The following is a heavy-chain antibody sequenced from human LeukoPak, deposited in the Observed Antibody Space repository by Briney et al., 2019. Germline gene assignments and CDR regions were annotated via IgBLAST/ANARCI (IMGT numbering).Heavy chain of an antibody. V-gene: IGHV3-11*01. CDR3: ARKGLGGELGGFDS. CDR2: ISSSGDTI. CDR1: GFAFSDYY. Sequence: GGSLRLSCAASGFAFSDYYMSWIRQAPGKGLEWISYISSSGDTIFYADSVKGRFTISRDNAKNSLYLQMNSLRVEDTALYHCARKGLGGELGGFDSWGQGTLVTVSS. J-gene: IGHJ4*02. D-gene: IGHD1-7*01.